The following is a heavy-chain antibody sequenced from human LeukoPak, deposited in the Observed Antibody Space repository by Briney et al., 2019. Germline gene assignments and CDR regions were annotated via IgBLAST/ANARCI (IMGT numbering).Heavy chain of an antibody. CDR3: VSAYGVLLDY. D-gene: IGHD2-15*01. J-gene: IGHJ4*01. CDR1: GFTFSTYE. CDR2: ISGSGTTI. Sequence: GGSLRLSCAASGFTFSTYEMNWVRQVPGKGLEWVSYISGSGTTIYYADSVKGRFAISRDNTKNSMYLQMNSLRAEDTAVYYCVSAYGVLLDYWGHGTLFTVSS. V-gene: IGHV3-48*03.